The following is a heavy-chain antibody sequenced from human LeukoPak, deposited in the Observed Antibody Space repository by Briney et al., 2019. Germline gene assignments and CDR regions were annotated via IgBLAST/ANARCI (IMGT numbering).Heavy chain of an antibody. CDR3: ARDGVGSLYNWFDP. Sequence: TSETLSLTCTVSGYSLSSGYYWGWIRQPPGKGLEWIGSIYHSGSTYYNPSLKSRVTISVDTSKNQFSLKLSSVTAADTAVYYCARDGVGSLYNWFDPWGQGTLVTVSS. D-gene: IGHD3-3*01. CDR2: IYHSGST. V-gene: IGHV4-38-2*02. J-gene: IGHJ5*02. CDR1: GYSLSSGYY.